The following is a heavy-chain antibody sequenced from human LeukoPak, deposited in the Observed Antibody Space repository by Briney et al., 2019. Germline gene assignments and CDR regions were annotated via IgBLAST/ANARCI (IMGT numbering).Heavy chain of an antibody. CDR2: ISGSGGTT. Sequence: PGGSLRPSYTVSGFTVSSNSMSWVRQAPGKGLEWVSVISGSGGTTYYADSVKGRFTVSRDNSKNTLYLQMNSLRAEDTAVYYCAKGSLSLMGVFDYWGQGTLVTVSS. D-gene: IGHD2-8*01. V-gene: IGHV3-23*01. CDR3: AKGSLSLMGVFDY. CDR1: GFTVSSNS. J-gene: IGHJ4*02.